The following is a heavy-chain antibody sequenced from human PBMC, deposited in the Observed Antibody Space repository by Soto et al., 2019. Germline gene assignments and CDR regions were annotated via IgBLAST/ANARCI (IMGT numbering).Heavy chain of an antibody. D-gene: IGHD5-12*01. Sequence: QITLKESGPTLVKPTQTLTLTCTFSGFSLSTSGVGVGWIRQPPGKALEWLALIYWDDDKRYSPSLKSRLTITKDTSKNQVVLTMTNMDPVDTATYYCAHARREWLRALYYFDYWGQGTLVTVSS. J-gene: IGHJ4*02. CDR3: AHARREWLRALYYFDY. V-gene: IGHV2-5*02. CDR1: GFSLSTSGVG. CDR2: IYWDDDK.